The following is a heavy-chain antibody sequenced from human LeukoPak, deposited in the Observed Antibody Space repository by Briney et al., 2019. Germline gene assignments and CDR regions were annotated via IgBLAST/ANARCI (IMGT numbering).Heavy chain of an antibody. CDR2: IHGGGDVT. V-gene: IGHV3-23*01. CDR1: GFTFTNYA. D-gene: IGHD5-24*01. CDR3: ASGTGTFPGGRDGYNV. J-gene: IGHJ4*02. Sequence: GGSLRLSCAASGFTFTNYAMNWVRQAPEKGLEWVSTIHGGGDVTYYADSVKGRFTISRDNSKNTLYLQMNSLRAEDTAVYYCASGTGTFPGGRDGYNVWGQGTLVTVSS.